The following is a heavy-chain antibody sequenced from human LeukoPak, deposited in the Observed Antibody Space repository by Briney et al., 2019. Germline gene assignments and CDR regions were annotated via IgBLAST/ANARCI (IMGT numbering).Heavy chain of an antibody. J-gene: IGHJ5*02. CDR3: ARVSGRGIAAAGFRNWFDP. CDR1: GGTFSSYA. Sequence: ASVKVSCKASGGTFSSYAISWVRQAPGQGLEWMGGIIPIFGTANYAQKFQGRVTITADESTSTAYMELSSLRSEDTAVYYCARVSGRGIAAAGFRNWFDPWGQGTLSPSPQ. CDR2: IIPIFGTA. D-gene: IGHD6-13*01. V-gene: IGHV1-69*13.